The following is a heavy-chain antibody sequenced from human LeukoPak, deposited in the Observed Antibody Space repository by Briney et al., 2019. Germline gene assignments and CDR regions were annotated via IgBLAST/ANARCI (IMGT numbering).Heavy chain of an antibody. J-gene: IGHJ4*02. CDR1: GYTFTGYY. CDR3: ARALYSSGWDDY. CDR2: INPNSGGT. V-gene: IGHV1-2*02. D-gene: IGHD6-19*01. Sequence: ASVKVSCKASGYTFTGYYMHWVRQAPGQGLEWMGWINPNSGGTNYAQKFQGRVTMTRDTSISTAYMELSRLRSDDTAVYYCARALYSSGWDDYWGQGTLVTVSS.